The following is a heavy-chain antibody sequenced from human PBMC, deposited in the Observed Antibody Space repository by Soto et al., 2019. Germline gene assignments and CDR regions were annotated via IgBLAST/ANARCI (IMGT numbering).Heavy chain of an antibody. V-gene: IGHV3-23*01. Sequence: EVQLLESGGGLVQPGGSLRLSCAASGFTFGSYAMGWVRQTPGEGLEWVSTISSGGGTTYYADSVKGRFTISRDNSKNTLYLQMDSLRVEDTAAYYWARGRAAGVGVGFDPWGQGILVTVST. CDR3: ARGRAAGVGVGFDP. D-gene: IGHD2-15*01. J-gene: IGHJ5*02. CDR1: GFTFGSYA. CDR2: ISSGGGTT.